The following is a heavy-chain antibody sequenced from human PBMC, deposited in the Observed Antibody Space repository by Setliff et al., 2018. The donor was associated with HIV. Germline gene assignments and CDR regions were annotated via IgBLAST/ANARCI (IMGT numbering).Heavy chain of an antibody. D-gene: IGHD3-10*01. J-gene: IGHJ3*02. CDR1: RFRFSGYG. V-gene: IGHV3-23*01. CDR2: ISGTGSHI. CDR3: ASSMVRRVSEAFDT. Sequence: GESLKISCAASRFRFSGYGITWNRQAPGKGLEWVSSISGTGSHINYIDSVKGRFTISRDNSKNTVFLQMNSLRAGDTAVYYCASSMVRRVSEAFDTWGQGTMVTVSS.